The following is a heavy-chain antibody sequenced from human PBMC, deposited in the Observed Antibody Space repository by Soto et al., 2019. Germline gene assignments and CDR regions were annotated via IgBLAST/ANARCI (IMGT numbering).Heavy chain of an antibody. V-gene: IGHV3-21*01. CDR1: GFTFSSYS. CDR2: ISSSSSYI. Sequence: GGSLRLSCAASGFTFSSYSMNWVRQAPGKGLEWVSSISSSSSYIYYADSVKGRFTISRDNAKNSLYLQMNSLRAEDTAVYYCARAGQLRPGQLAAHDAFDIWGQGTMVTVSS. CDR3: ARAGQLRPGQLAAHDAFDI. D-gene: IGHD3-3*02. J-gene: IGHJ3*02.